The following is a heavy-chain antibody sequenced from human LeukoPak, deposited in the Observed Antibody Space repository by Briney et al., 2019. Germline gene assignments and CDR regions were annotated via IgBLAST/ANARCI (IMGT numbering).Heavy chain of an antibody. Sequence: GESLKISCKGSGYSFTSYWIGGVRQMPGKGLEWVGTIYPGDSDTTYSPSFQGQVTISADKSISTAYLQWSSLKASDTAMYYCARRRDGYNYVGTDYWGQGTLVTVSS. D-gene: IGHD5-24*01. CDR1: GYSFTSYW. CDR2: IYPGDSDT. CDR3: ARRRDGYNYVGTDY. V-gene: IGHV5-51*01. J-gene: IGHJ4*02.